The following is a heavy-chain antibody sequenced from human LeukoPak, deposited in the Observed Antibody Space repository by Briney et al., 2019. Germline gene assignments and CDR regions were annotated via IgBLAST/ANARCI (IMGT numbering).Heavy chain of an antibody. CDR2: INHSGST. CDR3: ARGVTIFGVVIIRGKNWFDP. D-gene: IGHD3-3*01. V-gene: IGHV4-34*01. CDR1: GGSFSGYY. Sequence: SETLSLTCAVYGGSFSGYYWSWIRQPLGKGLEWIGEINHSGSTNYNPSLKSRVAISVDTSKNQFSLKLSSVTAADTAVYYCARGVTIFGVVIIRGKNWFDPWGQGTLVTVSS. J-gene: IGHJ5*02.